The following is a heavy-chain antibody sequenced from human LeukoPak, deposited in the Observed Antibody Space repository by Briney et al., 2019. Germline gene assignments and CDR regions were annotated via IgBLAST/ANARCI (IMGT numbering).Heavy chain of an antibody. V-gene: IGHV3-9*01. CDR2: ISWNSGSI. J-gene: IGHJ4*02. CDR3: AKQIRGVISYFDY. D-gene: IGHD3-10*01. Sequence: GGSLRLSCAASGFTFSSYAMSWVRQAPGKGLEWVSGISWNSGSIGYADSVKGRFTISRDNAKNSLYLQMNSLRAEDTALYYCAKQIRGVISYFDYWGQGTLVTVSS. CDR1: GFTFSSYA.